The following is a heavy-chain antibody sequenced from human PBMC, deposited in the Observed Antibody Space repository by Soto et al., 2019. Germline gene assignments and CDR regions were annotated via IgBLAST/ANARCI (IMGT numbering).Heavy chain of an antibody. Sequence: SETLSLTCAVYGGSFSGYYWSWIRQPPGKGLEWIGEINHSGSTNYNPSLKSRVTISVDTSKNQFSLKLGSVTAADTAVYYCARGTLYTSSPYYYYMDVWGKGTTVTVSS. CDR2: INHSGST. CDR1: GGSFSGYY. J-gene: IGHJ6*03. V-gene: IGHV4-34*01. CDR3: ARGTLYTSSPYYYYMDV. D-gene: IGHD6-6*01.